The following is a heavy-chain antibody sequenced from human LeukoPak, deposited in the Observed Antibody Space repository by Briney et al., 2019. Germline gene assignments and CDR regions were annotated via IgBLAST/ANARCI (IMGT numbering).Heavy chain of an antibody. V-gene: IGHV3-48*01. D-gene: IGHD2-15*01. CDR2: VSSSSSAI. CDR1: GFTFSSYS. CDR3: ARVWSFRYCSSD. Sequence: GGSLRLSCAASGFTFSSYSMNWVRQAPGKGLEWVSYVSSSSSAIYYADSVKGRFTISRDNAKNSLYLQMNSLRAEDTAVYYCARVWSFRYCSSDWGQGTLVTVSS. J-gene: IGHJ4*02.